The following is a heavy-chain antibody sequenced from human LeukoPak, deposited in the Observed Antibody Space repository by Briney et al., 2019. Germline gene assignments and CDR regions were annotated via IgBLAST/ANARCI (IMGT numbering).Heavy chain of an antibody. J-gene: IGHJ3*02. D-gene: IGHD5-18*01. Sequence: PSQTLSLTCTVSGGSISSGGYYWRWIRQHPGKGLEWIGYIYYSGSTYYNPSLKSRVTISVDTSKNQFSLKLSSVTAADTAVYYCARDRDTAMAPGAFDIWGQGTMVTVSS. CDR3: ARDRDTAMAPGAFDI. CDR2: IYYSGST. CDR1: GGSISSGGYY. V-gene: IGHV4-31*03.